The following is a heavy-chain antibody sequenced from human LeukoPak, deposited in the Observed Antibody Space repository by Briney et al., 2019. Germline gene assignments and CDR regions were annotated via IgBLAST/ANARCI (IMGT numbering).Heavy chain of an antibody. J-gene: IGHJ4*02. D-gene: IGHD6-19*01. CDR2: ISSSSSYI. CDR1: GFTFSSYS. V-gene: IGHV3-21*01. Sequence: GGSLRLSCAASGFTFSSYSMNWVRQAPGKGLEWVSSISSSSSYIYYADSVKGRFTISRDNAKNSLYLQMNSLRAEDTAVYYYVGQWLVRGTFDYWGQGTLVTVSS. CDR3: VGQWLVRGTFDY.